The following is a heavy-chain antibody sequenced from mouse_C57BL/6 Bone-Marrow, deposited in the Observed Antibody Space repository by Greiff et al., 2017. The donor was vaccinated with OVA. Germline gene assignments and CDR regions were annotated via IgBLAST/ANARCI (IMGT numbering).Heavy chain of an antibody. V-gene: IGHV1-81*01. CDR2: IYPRSGNT. D-gene: IGHD2-4*01. CDR3: ARRRNYDEAWFAY. J-gene: IGHJ3*01. CDR1: GYTFTSYG. Sequence: QVQLQQSGAELARPGASVKLSCKASGYTFTSYGISWVKQRTGQGLEWIGEIYPRSGNTYYNEKFKGKATLTADKSSSTAYMELRSLTSEDSAVYFCARRRNYDEAWFAYWGQGTLVTVSA.